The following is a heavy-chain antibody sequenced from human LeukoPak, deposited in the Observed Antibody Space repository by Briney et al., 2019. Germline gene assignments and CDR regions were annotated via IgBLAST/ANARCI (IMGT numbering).Heavy chain of an antibody. J-gene: IGHJ6*03. CDR2: ISAYNGNT. Sequence: ASVKVSCKASGYTFTSYGISWVRQAPGQGLEWMGWISAYNGNTNYAQKLQGRVTMTTDTSTSTAYMELSSLRSEDTAVYYCARVVNSSPQFPYYYYMDVWGKGTTVTVSS. CDR3: ARVVNSSPQFPYYYYMDV. CDR1: GYTFTSYG. V-gene: IGHV1-18*01.